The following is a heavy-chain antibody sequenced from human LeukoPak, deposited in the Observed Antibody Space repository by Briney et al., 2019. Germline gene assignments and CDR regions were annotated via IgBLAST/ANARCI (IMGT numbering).Heavy chain of an antibody. J-gene: IGHJ4*02. CDR2: ITGSGGST. CDR1: GSTFSSYG. V-gene: IGHV3-23*01. CDR3: AKDSVGEYYDYVWGSLSIDY. D-gene: IGHD3-16*01. Sequence: GGSLRLSCAASGSTFSSYGMTWVRQAPGKGLEWVSAITGSGGSTYYADSVKGRFTISRDNSKNTLYLQMNSLRAEDTAVYYCAKDSVGEYYDYVWGSLSIDYWGQGTLVTVSS.